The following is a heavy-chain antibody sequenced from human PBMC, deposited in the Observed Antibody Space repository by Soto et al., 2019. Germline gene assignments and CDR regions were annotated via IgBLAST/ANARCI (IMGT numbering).Heavy chain of an antibody. CDR2: ISYDGSNK. Sequence: LRLSCAASGFTFSSYAMHWVRQAPGKGLEWVAVISYDGSNKYYADSVKGRFTISRDNSKNTLYLQMNSLRAEDTAVYYCARGDSSAPGFDYWGQGTLVTVSS. CDR1: GFTFSSYA. D-gene: IGHD3-22*01. J-gene: IGHJ4*02. CDR3: ARGDSSAPGFDY. V-gene: IGHV3-30-3*01.